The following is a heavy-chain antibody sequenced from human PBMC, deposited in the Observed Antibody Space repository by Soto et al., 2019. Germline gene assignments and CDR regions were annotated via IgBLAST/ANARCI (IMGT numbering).Heavy chain of an antibody. CDR2: IYYSGST. CDR3: ARYSRTSCSPAYCFDF. J-gene: IGHJ4*02. D-gene: IGHD2-2*01. Sequence: SETVSLTCTVSGGSISGSFWSWIRQPPGKKLEWIVYIYYSGSTNYNPSLKSRVTISLDTSRNQFSLKLSSVTAADTAVYYCARYSRTSCSPAYCFDFCGQGTLVTVST. V-gene: IGHV4-59*01. CDR1: GGSISGSF.